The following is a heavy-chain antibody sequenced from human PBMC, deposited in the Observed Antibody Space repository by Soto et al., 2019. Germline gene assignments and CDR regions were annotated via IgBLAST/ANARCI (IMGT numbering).Heavy chain of an antibody. CDR2: IIPIFGTA. CDR3: AKTHFALSSPDYYGMVV. Sequence: QVQLVQSGAEVKKPGSSVKVSCKASGGTFSSYAISWVRQAPGQGLEWMGGIIPIFGTANYAQKFQGRVTITADESTSTAYMELSSLRSEDTAVYYCAKTHFALSSPDYYGMVVWGQGTTVTVSS. CDR1: GGTFSSYA. J-gene: IGHJ6*02. V-gene: IGHV1-69*12. D-gene: IGHD6-19*01.